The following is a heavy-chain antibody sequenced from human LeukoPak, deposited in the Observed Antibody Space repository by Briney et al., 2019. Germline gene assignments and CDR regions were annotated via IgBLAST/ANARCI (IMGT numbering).Heavy chain of an antibody. CDR2: IYYSGST. J-gene: IGHJ3*02. CDR1: GGSISSYY. Sequence: SETLSLTCTVSGGSISSYYWSWIRQPPGKGLEWIGYIYYSGSTNYNPSLKSRVTISVDTSKNQFSLKLSSVTAADTAVYSCARAPHVHYDSSGSYAFDIWGQGTMVTVSS. CDR3: ARAPHVHYDSSGSYAFDI. V-gene: IGHV4-59*01. D-gene: IGHD3-22*01.